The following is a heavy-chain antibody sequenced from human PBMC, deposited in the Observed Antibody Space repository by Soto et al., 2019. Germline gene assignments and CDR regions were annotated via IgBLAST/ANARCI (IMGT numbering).Heavy chain of an antibody. CDR1: GGSISSGDYY. D-gene: IGHD3-3*01. CDR3: ARDKRITIFGVVIEGDPTDYYGMDV. J-gene: IGHJ6*02. Sequence: SETLSLTCTVSGGSISSGDYYWSWIRQPPGKGLEWIGYIYYSGSTYYNPSLKSRVTISVDTSKNQFSLKLSSVTAADTAVYYCARDKRITIFGVVIEGDPTDYYGMDVWGQGTTVTVS. CDR2: IYYSGST. V-gene: IGHV4-30-4*01.